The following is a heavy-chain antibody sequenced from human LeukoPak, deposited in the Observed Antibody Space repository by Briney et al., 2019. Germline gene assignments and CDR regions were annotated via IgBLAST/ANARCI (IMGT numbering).Heavy chain of an antibody. Sequence: PGGSLRLSCAASGFTFSSYAMHCVRQAPGKGLEWVAVISYDGSNKYYADSVKGRFTISRDNSKNTLYLQMNSLRAEDTAVYYCSNQGGVLGYFDYWGQGTLVTVSS. CDR2: ISYDGSNK. CDR1: GFTFSSYA. CDR3: SNQGGVLGYFDY. D-gene: IGHD4-11*01. J-gene: IGHJ4*02. V-gene: IGHV3-30*01.